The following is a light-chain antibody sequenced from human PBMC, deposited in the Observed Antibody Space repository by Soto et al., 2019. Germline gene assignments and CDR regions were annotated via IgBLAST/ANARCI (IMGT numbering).Light chain of an antibody. CDR1: QSVSSY. CDR2: DAS. CDR3: HQRSNWPPEIT. V-gene: IGKV3-11*01. J-gene: IGKJ5*01. Sequence: ELVLTHSPATLSLSPGERATLSCRASQSVSSYLAWYQQKPGQAPRLLIYDASNRATAIPARFSGSGSGTDFTLTISSLEPEDFAVYYCHQRSNWPPEITFGQGTRLEI.